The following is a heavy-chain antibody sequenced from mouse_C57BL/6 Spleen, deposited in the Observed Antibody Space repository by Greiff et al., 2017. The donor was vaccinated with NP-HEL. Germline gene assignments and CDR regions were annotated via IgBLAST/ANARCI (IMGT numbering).Heavy chain of an antibody. J-gene: IGHJ1*03. CDR3: ARDRGLRLWYFDV. CDR1: GFTFSSYA. D-gene: IGHD2-4*01. CDR2: ISDGGSYT. Sequence: EVKLVESGGGLVKPGGSLKLSCAASGFTFSSYAMSWVRQTPEKRLEWVATISDGGSYTYYPDNVKGRFTISRDNAKNNLYLQMSHLKSEDTAMYYCARDRGLRLWYFDVWGTGTTVTVSS. V-gene: IGHV5-4*01.